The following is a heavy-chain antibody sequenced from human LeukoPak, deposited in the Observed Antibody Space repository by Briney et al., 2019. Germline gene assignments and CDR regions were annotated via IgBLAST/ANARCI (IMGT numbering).Heavy chain of an antibody. J-gene: IGHJ4*02. Sequence: GGSLRLSCAASGFIFSSSWMSWVRQAPGKGPEWVANIKQDGSQKHYVDSVKGRFTISRDNSKNLLYLQMNSLGAEDTAVYYCVRGGYSSFDYWGQGTLVTVSS. V-gene: IGHV3-7*01. D-gene: IGHD3-10*01. CDR1: GFIFSSSW. CDR3: VRGGYSSFDY. CDR2: IKQDGSQK.